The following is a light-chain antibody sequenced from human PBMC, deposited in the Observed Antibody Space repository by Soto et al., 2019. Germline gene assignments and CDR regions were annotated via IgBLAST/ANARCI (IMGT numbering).Light chain of an antibody. Sequence: EIVLTQSPGTLSLSPGDRATLSCRASQSVSTTYLAWYQQKFGQAPRLLVYGASSRATGIPDRFSGSGSGTDFTLTICRLEPEDFAVYYCQQYWGSSWTFGQGTKVEIK. CDR2: GAS. V-gene: IGKV3-20*01. J-gene: IGKJ1*01. CDR3: QQYWGSSWT. CDR1: QSVSTTY.